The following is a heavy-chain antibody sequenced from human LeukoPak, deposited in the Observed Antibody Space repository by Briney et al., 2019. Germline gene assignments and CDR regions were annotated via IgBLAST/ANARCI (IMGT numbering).Heavy chain of an antibody. CDR1: GFTFSSYS. CDR3: AELWFGELFF. CDR2: ISSSGNNK. J-gene: IGHJ4*02. Sequence: GGSLRLSCAASGFTFSSYSMNWVRQAPGKGLEWVSSISSSGNNKYYAESVKGRFTISRDNAKNSLYLQMNSLRAEDTAVYYCAELWFGELFFWGQGTLVTVSS. V-gene: IGHV3-21*06. D-gene: IGHD3-10*01.